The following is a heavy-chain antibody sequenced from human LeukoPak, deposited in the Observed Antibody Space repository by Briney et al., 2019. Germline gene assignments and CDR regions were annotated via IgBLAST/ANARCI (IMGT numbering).Heavy chain of an antibody. V-gene: IGHV1-18*01. CDR3: ASRIVGEDYHGSGSYYPS. CDR1: GYTFTSYG. D-gene: IGHD3-10*01. CDR2: ISAYNGNT. J-gene: IGHJ4*02. Sequence: ASVKVSCKASGYTFTSYGISWVRQAPGQGLEWMGWISAYNGNTNYAQKLQGRVTMTTDTSTSTAYMELRSLRSDDTAVYYCASRIVGEDYHGSGSYYPSWGQGTLVTVSS.